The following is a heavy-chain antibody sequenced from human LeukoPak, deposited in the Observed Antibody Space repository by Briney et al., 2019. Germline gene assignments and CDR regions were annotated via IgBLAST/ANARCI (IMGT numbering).Heavy chain of an antibody. D-gene: IGHD3-10*01. CDR3: ARELFDFDY. V-gene: IGHV3-23*01. J-gene: IGHJ4*02. CDR2: ITGSGNST. CDR1: GFTFSNYA. Sequence: GGSLRLSCAVSGFTFSNYAMTWVRLAPGKGLEWVSEITGSGNSTYYADSVKGRFTISRDNSKNTLYLQVNSLRAEDTAVYYCARELFDFDYWGQGTLVTVSS.